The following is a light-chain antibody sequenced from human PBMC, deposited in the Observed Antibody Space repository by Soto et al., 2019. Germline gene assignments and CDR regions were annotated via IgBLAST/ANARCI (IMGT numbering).Light chain of an antibody. Sequence: EIVLTQSPGTLSLSPGERATLSCRASQSVSSSYLAWYQQKPGQAPRLLIYGASSRATGIPARFSGSGSGTEFTLTISSLQSEDFAVYYCQQYDYWPWTFGQGTKVDIK. CDR1: QSVSSSY. J-gene: IGKJ1*01. CDR3: QQYDYWPWT. V-gene: IGKV3-20*01. CDR2: GAS.